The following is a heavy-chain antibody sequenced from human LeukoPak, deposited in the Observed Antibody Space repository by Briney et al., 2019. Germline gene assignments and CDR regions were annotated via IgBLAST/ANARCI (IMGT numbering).Heavy chain of an antibody. CDR3: ARGYGWFDP. V-gene: IGHV4-4*09. CDR1: GASPY. J-gene: IGHJ5*02. D-gene: IGHD3-10*01. CDR2: IYSTTGTT. Sequence: SETLSLTCTVSGASPYWTWIRQPPGKGLEWIGYIYSTTGTTNSNPSLKSRVTMSLDTSKKHLSLKLSAVTAADTAVYYCARGYGWFDPWGQGILVIVSS.